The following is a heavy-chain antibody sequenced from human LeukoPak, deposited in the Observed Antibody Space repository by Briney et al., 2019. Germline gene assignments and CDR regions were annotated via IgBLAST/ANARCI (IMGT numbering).Heavy chain of an antibody. Sequence: SVKVSCKASGGTLSNYVVSWVRLAPGQGLEWMGRIIPIVEITNYAENYQGRVTFTADKSTNTAYMHLSSLRSDDTAVYFCGRNEEGFGESLIGWGQGTLVTVSS. V-gene: IGHV1-69*04. CDR2: IIPIVEIT. CDR3: GRNEEGFGESLIG. CDR1: GGTLSNYV. J-gene: IGHJ4*02. D-gene: IGHD3-10*01.